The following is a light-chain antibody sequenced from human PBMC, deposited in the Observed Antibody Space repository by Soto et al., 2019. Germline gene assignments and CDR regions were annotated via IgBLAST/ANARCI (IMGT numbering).Light chain of an antibody. V-gene: IGLV2-14*01. Sequence: QSVLTQPASVSGSPGQSITISCTGTSSDVGGYNYVSWYQQHPGKAPKLMIYDVSNRPSGVSNRFSGSKSGNTASLTISGPQAEDEADYYCSSYTSSSTLFGTGTKLTVL. J-gene: IGLJ1*01. CDR1: SSDVGGYNY. CDR2: DVS. CDR3: SSYTSSSTL.